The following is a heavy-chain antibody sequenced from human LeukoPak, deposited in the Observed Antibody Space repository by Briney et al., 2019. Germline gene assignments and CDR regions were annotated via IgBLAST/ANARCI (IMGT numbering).Heavy chain of an antibody. CDR3: AGGVKIQLWLWPSNWFDP. CDR2: IYYSGST. D-gene: IGHD5-18*01. J-gene: IGHJ5*02. V-gene: IGHV4-31*03. Sequence: SQTLSLTCTVSGGSISSGGYYWSWIRQHPGKGLEWIGYIYYSGSTYYNPSLKSRVTISVDTSKNQFSLKLSSVTAADTAVYYCAGGVKIQLWLWPSNWFDPWGQGTLVTVSS. CDR1: GGSISSGGYY.